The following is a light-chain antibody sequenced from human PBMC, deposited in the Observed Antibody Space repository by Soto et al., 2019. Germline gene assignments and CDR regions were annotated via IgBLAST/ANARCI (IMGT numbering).Light chain of an antibody. J-gene: IGLJ2*01. Sequence: SALTQPASVSGSPGQSIAISCTGTRSDIGAYNFVSWYQQHPGEVPKLILYDVNVRPSGVPNRFSGSKSGNTASLTISGLQAEDEADYYCTSWTTSTTMIFGGGTKLTVL. V-gene: IGLV2-14*03. CDR3: TSWTTSTTMI. CDR2: DVN. CDR1: RSDIGAYNF.